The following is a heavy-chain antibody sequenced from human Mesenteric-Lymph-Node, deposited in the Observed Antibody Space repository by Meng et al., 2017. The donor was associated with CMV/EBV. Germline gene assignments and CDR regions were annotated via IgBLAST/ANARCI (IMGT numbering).Heavy chain of an antibody. Sequence: GESLKISCAASGFTFSTYTMNWVRQTPGKGLEWVSYISSSSSTIYYADSVKGRFTISRDNARNSLYLQMNSLRAEDTAVYYCTRDQTLYGMDVWGQGTTVTVSS. CDR1: GFTFSTYT. V-gene: IGHV3-48*04. CDR3: TRDQTLYGMDV. J-gene: IGHJ6*02. CDR2: ISSSSSTI.